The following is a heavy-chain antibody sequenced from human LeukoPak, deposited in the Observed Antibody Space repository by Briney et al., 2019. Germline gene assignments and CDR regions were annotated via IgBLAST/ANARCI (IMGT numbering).Heavy chain of an antibody. D-gene: IGHD6-13*01. CDR1: GGSFRGYY. Sequence: SETLSLTCAVYGGSFRGYYWSWIRQPPGKGLEWIGEISDSGITKYNPSLKSRVTISVDTSKNQFSLKLSSVTAADTAVYYCARGYSSSWNYFDYWGQGTLVTVSS. J-gene: IGHJ4*02. CDR2: ISDSGIT. CDR3: ARGYSSSWNYFDY. V-gene: IGHV4-34*01.